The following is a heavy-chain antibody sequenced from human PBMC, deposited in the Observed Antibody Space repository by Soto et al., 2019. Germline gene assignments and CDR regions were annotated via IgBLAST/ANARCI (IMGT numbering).Heavy chain of an antibody. CDR2: MSYDGSDT. CDR3: AKEARSRAVTATRVYGMDV. Sequence: QVQLVESGGGVVQPGRSLRLSCVGSGFIFSNNSMHWVRQTPGKGLEWVAFMSYDGSDTFYADSVKGRFTISRDNSKNTLLLQTDSLRDEDTAVYFCAKEARSRAVTATRVYGMDVWGQGTTVAVSS. D-gene: IGHD4-17*01. CDR1: GFIFSNNS. J-gene: IGHJ6*02. V-gene: IGHV3-30*18.